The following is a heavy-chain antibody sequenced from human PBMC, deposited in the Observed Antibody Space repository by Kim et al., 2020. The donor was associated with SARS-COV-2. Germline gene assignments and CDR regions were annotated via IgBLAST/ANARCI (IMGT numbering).Heavy chain of an antibody. CDR3: ARVVMVRGVMFYYGMDI. J-gene: IGHJ6*02. V-gene: IGHV1-69*01. Sequence: FQGRVTITADESTSTAYMELSSLRSEDTAVYYCARVVMVRGVMFYYGMDIWGQGTTVTVSS. D-gene: IGHD3-10*01.